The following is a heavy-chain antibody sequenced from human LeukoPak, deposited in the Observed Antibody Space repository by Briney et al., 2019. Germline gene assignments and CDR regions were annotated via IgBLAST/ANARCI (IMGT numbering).Heavy chain of an antibody. J-gene: IGHJ4*02. V-gene: IGHV1-2*02. CDR3: ARDRVGSGWPRPYYFEV. D-gene: IGHD6-19*01. Sequence: ASVKVSCKASGYTLTVYYLHWVRQAPGQGLGWMGWINLNTGATHSAQKFQGRITMTRDSSISTAYMDLNRLRSDDTAVYYCARDRVGSGWPRPYYFEVWGQGTLVTVSS. CDR1: GYTLTVYY. CDR2: INLNTGAT.